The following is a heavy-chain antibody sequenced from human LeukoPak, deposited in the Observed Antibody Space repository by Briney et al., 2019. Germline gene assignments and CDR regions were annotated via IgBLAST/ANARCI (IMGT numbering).Heavy chain of an antibody. CDR2: ISYDGSNK. Sequence: GGSLRLSYAASGFTFSSYGMHWVRQAPGKGLEWVAVISYDGSNKYYADSVKGRFTISRDNSKNTLYLQMNSLRAEDTAVYYCAKLGYSYGYGFDYWGQGTLVTVSS. J-gene: IGHJ4*02. V-gene: IGHV3-30*18. CDR3: AKLGYSYGYGFDY. CDR1: GFTFSSYG. D-gene: IGHD5-18*01.